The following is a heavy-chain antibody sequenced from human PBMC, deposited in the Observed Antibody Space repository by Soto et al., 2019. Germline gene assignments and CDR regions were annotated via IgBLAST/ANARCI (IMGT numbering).Heavy chain of an antibody. V-gene: IGHV3-23*01. J-gene: IGHJ6*02. Sequence: SGGSLRLSCAASGFTFSSYAMSWVRQAPGKGLEWVSAISGSGGSTYYADSVKGRFTISRDNSKNTLYLQMNSLRAEDTAVYYCAKVLSSGSYYNVDYYYGMDVWGQGTTVTVSS. CDR1: GFTFSSYA. CDR2: ISGSGGST. CDR3: AKVLSSGSYYNVDYYYGMDV. D-gene: IGHD3-10*01.